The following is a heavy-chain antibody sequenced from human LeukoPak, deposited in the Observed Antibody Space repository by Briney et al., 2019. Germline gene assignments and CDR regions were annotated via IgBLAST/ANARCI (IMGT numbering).Heavy chain of an antibody. CDR3: ASRGGWELLEPGAFDI. CDR1: GGSISSSSYY. V-gene: IGHV4-39*01. J-gene: IGHJ3*02. Sequence: SETLSLTCTVSGGSISSSSYYWGWIRQPPGKGLEWIGSIYYSGSTYYNPSLKSRVTISVDTSKNQFSLKLSSVTAADTAVYYCASRGGWELLEPGAFDIWGQGTMVTVSS. CDR2: IYYSGST. D-gene: IGHD1-26*01.